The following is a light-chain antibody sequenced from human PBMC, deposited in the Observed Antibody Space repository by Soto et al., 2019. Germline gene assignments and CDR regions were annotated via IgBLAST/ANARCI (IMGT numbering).Light chain of an antibody. V-gene: IGKV3-15*01. Sequence: EIVMTQSPATLSVSPGERATLSCRVSQSVSSNLAWYQQKPGQAPRLLIYGASTRATGIPARFSGSGSGTEFTLTISGLQSEDFAVYYCQQYNNWGTFGQGTKVEIK. CDR3: QQYNNWGT. CDR1: QSVSSN. CDR2: GAS. J-gene: IGKJ1*01.